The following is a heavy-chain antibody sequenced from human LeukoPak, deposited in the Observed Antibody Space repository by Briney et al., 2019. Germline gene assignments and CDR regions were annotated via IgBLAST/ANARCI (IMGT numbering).Heavy chain of an antibody. CDR1: GYSFTSYW. V-gene: IGHV5-51*01. CDR3: ARPASYGSGSYRTNYYYSGMDV. D-gene: IGHD3-10*01. J-gene: IGHJ6*02. CDR2: IYPGYSDT. Sequence: GESLKISCKGSGYSFTSYWIGWVRQMPGKGLEWMGVIYPGYSDTRYGPSFQGQVTISAAKSISTAYLQWSSLKASATAMYYCARPASYGSGSYRTNYYYSGMDVWGQGTTVTVSS.